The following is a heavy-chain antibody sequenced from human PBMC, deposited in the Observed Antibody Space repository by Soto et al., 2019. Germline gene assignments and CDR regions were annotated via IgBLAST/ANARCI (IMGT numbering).Heavy chain of an antibody. CDR3: ARGTFGVVKD. J-gene: IGHJ4*02. V-gene: IGHV4-59*01. CDR2: MYYSGST. Sequence: SETLSLTCTVSGVSISSYYWSWIRQSPGKGLEWIGYMYYSGSTNYNPSLKSRVTISIDTSRNQFSLKLSSVTAADTAVYYCARGTFGVVKDWGQGTLVTVSS. CDR1: GVSISSYY. D-gene: IGHD3-3*01.